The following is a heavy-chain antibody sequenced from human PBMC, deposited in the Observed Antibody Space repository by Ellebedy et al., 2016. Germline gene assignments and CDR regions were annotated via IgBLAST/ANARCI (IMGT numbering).Heavy chain of an antibody. CDR1: GLTVDTNP. Sequence: GGSLRLSXAASGLTVDTNPMTWVRQAPGKGLEWVSVLYEDGNTYYADSVKGRFTISRDKSRNMMFLQMNSLRVEDTAVFYCARLHWGSVDFWGQGTLVSVSS. CDR3: ARLHWGSVDF. CDR2: LYEDGNT. D-gene: IGHD7-27*01. V-gene: IGHV3-66*04. J-gene: IGHJ4*02.